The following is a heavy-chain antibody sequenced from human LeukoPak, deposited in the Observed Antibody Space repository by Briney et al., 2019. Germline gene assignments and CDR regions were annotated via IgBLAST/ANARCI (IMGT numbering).Heavy chain of an antibody. V-gene: IGHV4-39*01. J-gene: IGHJ4*02. CDR3: ARTRYYYNSRSYGAPYYFDY. CDR2: IYYSGST. D-gene: IGHD3-10*01. CDR1: GGSISSYY. Sequence: SSETLSLTCTVSGGSISSYYWGWIRQPPGKGLEWIGSIYYSGSTYYNPSLKSRVTISVDTSKNQFSLKLSSVTAADTAVYYCARTRYYYNSRSYGAPYYFDYRGQGTLVTVSS.